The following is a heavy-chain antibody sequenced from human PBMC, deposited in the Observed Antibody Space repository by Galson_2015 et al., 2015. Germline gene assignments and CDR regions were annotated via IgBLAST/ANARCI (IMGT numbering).Heavy chain of an antibody. J-gene: IGHJ4*02. CDR1: GYTFTAFY. CDR2: MNPNSGGT. CDR3: AGAGHGNNPTSFDY. Sequence: SVKVSCKASGYTFTAFYIHWVRQAPGQRPEWMGRMNPNSGGTDYTQNFQGRVTLTRDTSVSTAYMELTSLRSDDTAVYYCAGAGHGNNPTSFDYWGQGTLATVSP. V-gene: IGHV1-2*06. D-gene: IGHD1/OR15-1a*01.